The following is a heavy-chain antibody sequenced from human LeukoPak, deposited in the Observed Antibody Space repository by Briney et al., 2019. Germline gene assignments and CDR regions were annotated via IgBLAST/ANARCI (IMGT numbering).Heavy chain of an antibody. CDR2: ISCDGSNK. V-gene: IGHV3-30-3*01. J-gene: IGHJ4*02. CDR3: ARGGGIRLDF. Sequence: GVSLRLSCAASGFTFNNYAMHWVRQAPGKGLEWVAVISCDGSNKYYADSVKGRFTISRNNSKNTLYLQMNSLRAEDTAVYYCARGGGIRLDFWAQGTVVGVPS. CDR1: GFTFNNYA.